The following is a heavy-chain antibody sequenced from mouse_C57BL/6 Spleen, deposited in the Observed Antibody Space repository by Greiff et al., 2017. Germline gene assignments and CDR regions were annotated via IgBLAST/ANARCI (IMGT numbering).Heavy chain of an antibody. CDR1: GYAFSSSW. CDR3: ARKKVGIYDAHGGFAD. J-gene: IGHJ3*01. V-gene: IGHV1-82*01. Sequence: QVQLQQSGPELVKPGASVKISCKASGYAFSSSWMNWVKQRPGTGLEWIGRIYPGDGDTNYNGQFKGKATLTADKSSSTAYMQLSSLTSEDSAVYFCARKKVGIYDAHGGFADWGQGTLVTVSA. CDR2: IYPGDGDT. D-gene: IGHD2-3*01.